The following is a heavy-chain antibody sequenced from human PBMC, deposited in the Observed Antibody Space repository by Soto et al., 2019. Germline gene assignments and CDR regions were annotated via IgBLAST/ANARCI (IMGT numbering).Heavy chain of an antibody. J-gene: IGHJ4*02. Sequence: GGSLRLSCAASGFTFSSYSMNWVRQAPGKGLEWVSSISSSSSYIYYADSVKGRFTISRDNAKNSLYLQMNSLRAEDTAVYYCAREVPISAVAGHYWGQGTLVTVSS. CDR2: ISSSSSYI. CDR3: AREVPISAVAGHY. V-gene: IGHV3-21*01. D-gene: IGHD6-19*01. CDR1: GFTFSSYS.